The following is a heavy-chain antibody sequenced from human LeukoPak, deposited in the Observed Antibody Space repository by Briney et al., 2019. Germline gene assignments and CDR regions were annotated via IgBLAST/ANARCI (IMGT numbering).Heavy chain of an antibody. CDR3: ASANSGRYFQH. J-gene: IGHJ1*01. Sequence: PSETLSPTCAVSGGSISSGGYSWSWIRQPPGKGLEWIGYIYYSGSTNYNPSLKSRVTISVDTSKNQFSLKLSSVTAADTAVYYCASANSGRYFQHWGQGTLVTVSS. CDR1: GGSISSGGYS. V-gene: IGHV4-61*08. CDR2: IYYSGST. D-gene: IGHD1-26*01.